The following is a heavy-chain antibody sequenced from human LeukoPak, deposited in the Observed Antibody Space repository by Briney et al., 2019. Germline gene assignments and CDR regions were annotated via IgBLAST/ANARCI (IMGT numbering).Heavy chain of an antibody. CDR1: GFTFSSYA. D-gene: IGHD6-19*01. V-gene: IGHV3-64*01. J-gene: IGHJ4*02. CDR3: ARQGQWLENYYFDY. Sequence: GGSLRLSCAASGFTFSSYAMHWVRQAPGKGLEYVSAISSNGGSTYYANSVKGRFTISRDNSKNTLYLQMGSLRAEDMAVYYCARQGQWLENYYFDYWGQGTLVTVSS. CDR2: ISSNGGST.